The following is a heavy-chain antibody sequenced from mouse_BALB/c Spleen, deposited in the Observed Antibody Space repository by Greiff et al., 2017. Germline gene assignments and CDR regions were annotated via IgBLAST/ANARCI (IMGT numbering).Heavy chain of an antibody. J-gene: IGHJ4*01. D-gene: IGHD1-2*01. CDR3: ARDMYGYGAMDY. CDR2: IRNKANGYTT. V-gene: IGHV7-3*02. CDR1: GFTFTDYY. Sequence: EVKLMESGGGLVQPGGSLRLSCATSGFTFTDYYMSWVRQPPGKALEWLGFIRNKANGYTTEYSASVKGRFTISRDNSQSILYLQMNTLRAEGSATYYCARDMYGYGAMDYWGQGTSVTVSS.